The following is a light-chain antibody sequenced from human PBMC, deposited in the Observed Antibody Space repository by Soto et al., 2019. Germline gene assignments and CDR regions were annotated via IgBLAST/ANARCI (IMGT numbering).Light chain of an antibody. J-gene: IGKJ1*01. CDR2: GAS. CDR3: QQDGVSWT. Sequence: EIVLTQSPGTLSLSPGERATLSCRASQNIGSSFLAWYQQKPGQAPRLLIYGASNRATGIPDRFIVSGSGTDFSLTISRLEPEDCAVYFCQQDGVSWTFGLRTKVES. V-gene: IGKV3-20*01. CDR1: QNIGSSF.